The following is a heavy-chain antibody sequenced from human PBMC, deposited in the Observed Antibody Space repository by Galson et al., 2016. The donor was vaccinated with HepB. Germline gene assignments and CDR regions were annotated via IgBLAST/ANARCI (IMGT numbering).Heavy chain of an antibody. CDR1: GFNFSNYA. D-gene: IGHD6-19*01. V-gene: IGHV3-23*01. CDR2: ISRIGDKT. Sequence: SLRLSCAASGFNFSNYAMAWVRQAQGKGLEWVSGISRIGDKTYYADSVKGRFIISRDNSKKTVDLQMHFLRGEDTATYFCARNRDSGCWYDVFDIWGRGTWVTVSS. J-gene: IGHJ3*02. CDR3: ARNRDSGCWYDVFDI.